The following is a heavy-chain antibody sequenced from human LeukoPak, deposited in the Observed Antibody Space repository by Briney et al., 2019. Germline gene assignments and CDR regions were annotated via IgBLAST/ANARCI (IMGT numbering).Heavy chain of an antibody. D-gene: IGHD2-2*01. CDR2: IYYSGNT. V-gene: IGHV4-59*08. J-gene: IGHJ4*02. Sequence: SETLSLTCTVSGFSINDYYWNWIRQPPGKGLEWIGYIYYSGNTNYNPSLRSRVTMSEDASKKQFSLKLSSVTAADTAVYYCARTKYYAAFDYWGQGILVTVSS. CDR1: GFSINDYY. CDR3: ARTKYYAAFDY.